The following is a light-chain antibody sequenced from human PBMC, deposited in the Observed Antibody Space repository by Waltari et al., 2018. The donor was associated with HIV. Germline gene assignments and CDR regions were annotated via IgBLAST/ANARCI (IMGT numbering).Light chain of an antibody. J-gene: IGLJ2*01. CDR1: WQAIGLSF. Sequence: QSVLTQPPSASATPGQRVVISCSGTWQAIGLSFVYWYQLLPATTPKPLISRNDQRHSGVPDRFSGSKSDSAASLAVTDLRSEDEGDYYCSTWDNRLGTYIFGGGTKLTVL. CDR3: STWDNRLGTYI. V-gene: IGLV1-47*01. CDR2: RND.